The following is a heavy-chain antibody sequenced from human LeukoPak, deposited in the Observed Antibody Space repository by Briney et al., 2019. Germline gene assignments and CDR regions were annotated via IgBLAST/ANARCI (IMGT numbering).Heavy chain of an antibody. J-gene: IGHJ5*02. CDR2: MNPNSGNT. D-gene: IGHD3-3*01. CDR1: GYTVTRYD. V-gene: IGHV1-8*01. CDR3: ARVFWSGYYSDWFDP. Sequence: ASVKVSCEASGYTVTRYDINWVRQATGQGLEWMGWMNPNSGNTGYAQKFQGRVTMTRNTSISTAYMELSSLRSEDTAVYYCARVFWSGYYSDWFDPWGQGSLVTVSS.